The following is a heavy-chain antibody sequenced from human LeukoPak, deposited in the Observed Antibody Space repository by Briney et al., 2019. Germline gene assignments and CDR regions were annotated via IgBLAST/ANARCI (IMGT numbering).Heavy chain of an antibody. D-gene: IGHD2-2*01. Sequence: TSETLSLTCTVSGGFISSYYWSWIRQPAGKGLEWIGRIYTSGSTNYNPSLKSRVTMSVDTSKNQFSLKLSSVTAADTAVYYCAREKYCSSTSCNWFDPWGQGTLVTVSS. CDR2: IYTSGST. V-gene: IGHV4-4*07. J-gene: IGHJ5*02. CDR1: GGFISSYY. CDR3: AREKYCSSTSCNWFDP.